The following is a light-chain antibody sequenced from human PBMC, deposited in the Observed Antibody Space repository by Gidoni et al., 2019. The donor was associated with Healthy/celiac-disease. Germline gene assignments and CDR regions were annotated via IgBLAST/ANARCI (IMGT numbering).Light chain of an antibody. V-gene: IGKV3-11*01. Sequence: ETVLTQSPATLSWSPGERATLSCRASQSVSSYLAWYQQKPGQAPRLLIYDASNRATGIPARFSGSGSGTDFTLTISSLEPEDFAVYYCQQRSNWPLTFGGGTKVEIK. CDR2: DAS. CDR3: QQRSNWPLT. J-gene: IGKJ4*01. CDR1: QSVSSY.